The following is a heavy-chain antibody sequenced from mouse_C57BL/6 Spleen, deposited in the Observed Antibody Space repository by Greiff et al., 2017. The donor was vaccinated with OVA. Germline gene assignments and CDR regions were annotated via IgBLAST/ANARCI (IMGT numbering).Heavy chain of an antibody. V-gene: IGHV1-82*01. CDR2: IYPGDGDT. CDR1: GYAFSSSW. J-gene: IGHJ1*03. CDR3: ARERDYYGSSRYWYFDV. Sequence: QVQLQQSGPELVKPGASVKISCKASGYAFSSSWMNWVKQRPGKGLEWIGRIYPGDGDTNYNGKFKGKATLTADKSSRAAYMQLSSLTSEDSAVYFCARERDYYGSSRYWYFDVWGTGTTVTVSS. D-gene: IGHD1-1*01.